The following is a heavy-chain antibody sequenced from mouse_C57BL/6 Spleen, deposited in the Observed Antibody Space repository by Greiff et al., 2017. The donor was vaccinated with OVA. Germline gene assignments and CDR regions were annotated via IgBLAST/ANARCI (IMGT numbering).Heavy chain of an antibody. V-gene: IGHV5-17*01. CDR3: ARDYSNSRRGAMDY. CDR1: GFTFSDYG. Sequence: EVKLVESGGGLVKPGGSLKLSCAASGFTFSDYGMHWVRQAPEKGLEWVAYISSGSSTIYYADTVKGRFTISRDNAKNTLFLQMTSLRSEDTAMYYCARDYSNSRRGAMDYWGQGTSVTVSS. J-gene: IGHJ4*01. CDR2: ISSGSSTI. D-gene: IGHD2-5*01.